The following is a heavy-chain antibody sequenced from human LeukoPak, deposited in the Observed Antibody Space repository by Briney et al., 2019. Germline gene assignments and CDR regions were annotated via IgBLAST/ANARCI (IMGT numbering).Heavy chain of an antibody. CDR3: ATGGGDIRMVRGVSVQYYFDY. CDR2: ISGSGGST. Sequence: GGSLRLSCAASGFTFSSYAMSWVRQAPGKGLEWVSAISGSGGSTYYADSVKGRFTISRDNSKNTLYLQMNSLRAEDTAVYYCATGGGDIRMVRGVSVQYYFDYWGQGTLVTVSS. J-gene: IGHJ4*02. CDR1: GFTFSSYA. D-gene: IGHD3-10*01. V-gene: IGHV3-23*01.